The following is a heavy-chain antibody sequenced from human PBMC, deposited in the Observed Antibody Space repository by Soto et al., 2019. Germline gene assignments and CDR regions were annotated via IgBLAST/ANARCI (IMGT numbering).Heavy chain of an antibody. V-gene: IGHV4-39*01. CDR3: XXXXXXXXXXHYGMDV. J-gene: IGHJ6*02. Sequence: QVQLQESGPGLVKPSETLSLTCTVSGDSVSSSYYYWGWIRQPPGKGLEWIGSIFYSGSTYYNPSLKSXXTISVXTXXXXXXXXXXXXXXXXXXXXXXXXXXXXXXXXHYGMDVWGPGTTVTVSS. CDR1: GDSVSSSYYY. CDR2: IFYSGST.